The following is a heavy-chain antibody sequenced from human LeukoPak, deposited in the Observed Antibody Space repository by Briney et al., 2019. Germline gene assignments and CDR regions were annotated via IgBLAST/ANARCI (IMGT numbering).Heavy chain of an antibody. Sequence: ASVTVSCKASGYTFTDYYMHWVRQAPGQGLEWMGWINPNSGGTNYAQKFQGRVTMTSDTSISTAYMELSRLRSDDSAVYYCARGARGSHTPTGAFDIWGQGTMVTVSS. CDR3: ARGARGSHTPTGAFDI. CDR2: INPNSGGT. J-gene: IGHJ3*02. D-gene: IGHD3-16*01. CDR1: GYTFTDYY. V-gene: IGHV1-2*02.